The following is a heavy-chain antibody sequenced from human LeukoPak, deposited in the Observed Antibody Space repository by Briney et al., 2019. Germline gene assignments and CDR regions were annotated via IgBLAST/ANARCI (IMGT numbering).Heavy chain of an antibody. CDR1: GFTFDDYV. J-gene: IGHJ4*02. CDR2: ISWNSGSI. D-gene: IGHD3-22*01. V-gene: IGHV3-9*03. CDR3: AKDSLRYYDSSGSTYYFDY. Sequence: VRSLRVSCAASGFTFDDYVMHWVRQAPGKGLEWVSGISWNSGSIGYADSVKCRFTISRDNANNSRYLQMNSMRAEDMALYYCAKDSLRYYDSSGSTYYFDYWGQGTLVTVSS.